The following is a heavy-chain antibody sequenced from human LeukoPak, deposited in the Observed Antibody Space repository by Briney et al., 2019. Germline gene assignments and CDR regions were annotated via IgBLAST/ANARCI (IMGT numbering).Heavy chain of an antibody. V-gene: IGHV3-23*01. CDR1: GFTFSDYA. Sequence: GGSLRLSCAASGFTFSDYAMSWVRQAPGKGLEWVSSIGDTGDDTFYADSVKGRFTISRDNSKNTLYLQMNSLRAEDTAVYYCAKDKGTAAYYFDYWGQGTLGTVSS. CDR3: AKDKGTAAYYFDY. CDR2: IGDTGDDT. J-gene: IGHJ4*02. D-gene: IGHD3-16*01.